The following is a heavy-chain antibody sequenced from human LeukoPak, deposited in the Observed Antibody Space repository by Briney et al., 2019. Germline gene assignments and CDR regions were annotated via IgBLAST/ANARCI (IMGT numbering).Heavy chain of an antibody. Sequence: NSSETLSLTCTVSGGSISGDYYWTWFRQPPGKGLEWIGFIHYGGSTNYNPSLKSRLTISVDTSKSQFSLKLTSLTAADTAVYYCARDLSLSLVRGIIISGLDPWGQGTLVTVSS. CDR3: ARDLSLSLVRGIIISGLDP. CDR2: IHYGGST. D-gene: IGHD3-10*01. CDR1: GGSISGDYY. J-gene: IGHJ5*02. V-gene: IGHV4-61*08.